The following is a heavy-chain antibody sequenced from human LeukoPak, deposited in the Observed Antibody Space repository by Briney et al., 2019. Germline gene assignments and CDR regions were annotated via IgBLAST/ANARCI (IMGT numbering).Heavy chain of an antibody. D-gene: IGHD5-18*01. CDR2: INPNSGGT. J-gene: IGHJ6*02. V-gene: IGHV1-2*02. CDR1: GYTFTGYY. Sequence: GASVKVSCKASGYTFTGYYIHWVRQAPGQGLEWMGWINPNSGGTNYAQKFQGRVTMTRDTSTSTAYMELSRLRSDDTAVYYCARLDIYSYGHYYYGMDVWGQGTTVTVSS. CDR3: ARLDIYSYGHYYYGMDV.